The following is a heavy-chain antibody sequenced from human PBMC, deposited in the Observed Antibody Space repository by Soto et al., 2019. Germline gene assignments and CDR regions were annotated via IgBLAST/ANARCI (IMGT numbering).Heavy chain of an antibody. V-gene: IGHV3-21*06. Sequence: PGGSLRLSCAASGFTFTRYSMNWVRQAPGKGLEWVASISSTTNYIYYGESLKGRLTISRDNAKNSMHLQMNTLRAEDTAVYYCARESEDLSSNLDYWRRGTLVTVSS. CDR1: GFTFTRYS. CDR2: ISSTTNYI. CDR3: ARESEDLSSNLDY. J-gene: IGHJ4*02.